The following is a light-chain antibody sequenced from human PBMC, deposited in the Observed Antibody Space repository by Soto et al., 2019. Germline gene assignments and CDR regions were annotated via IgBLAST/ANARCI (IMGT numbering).Light chain of an antibody. CDR2: EVS. J-gene: IGKJ2*01. Sequence: EIVVTQTPLYLSVIPGQTASISCHSSQLLQHSDGETYLYWYLQRPGHPPQRLLSEVSNRFSGVPDRYSGTDAGTDLSLKFIRVEADDVKVFSFTQSLRLQYTVDQGTKLDI. V-gene: IGKV2D-29*01. CDR1: QLLQHSDGETY. CDR3: TQSLRLQYT.